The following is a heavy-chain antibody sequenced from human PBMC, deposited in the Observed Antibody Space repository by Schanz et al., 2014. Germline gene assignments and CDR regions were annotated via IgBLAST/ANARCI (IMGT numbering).Heavy chain of an antibody. J-gene: IGHJ4*02. CDR2: ISFDGRNT. CDR1: GFGFDDYA. D-gene: IGHD6-13*01. Sequence: QVQLVESGGGVVQPGRSLRLSCAASGFGFDDYAMSWVRQAPGKGLEWVGFISFDGRNTGYAHSVKGRFTISRDNSKNTVNLQMNSLRAEDTAVYYCAKEKEEVAADGSFFDYWGQGTLVTVSS. V-gene: IGHV3-30*18. CDR3: AKEKEEVAADGSFFDY.